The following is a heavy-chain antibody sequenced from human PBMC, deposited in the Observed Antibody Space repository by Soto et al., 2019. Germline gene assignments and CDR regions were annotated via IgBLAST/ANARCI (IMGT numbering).Heavy chain of an antibody. CDR1: GYTFTSYD. Sequence: GASVKVSCKASGYTFTSYDINWVRQTAGQGLEWMGWMSPKTANTGYAQKLQGRVTMTRSTSISTAYIELSSLTSEDTAVYYCTGGPPNWGFDSWGQGTPVTVSS. V-gene: IGHV1-8*01. D-gene: IGHD7-27*01. CDR3: TGGPPNWGFDS. CDR2: MSPKTANT. J-gene: IGHJ5*01.